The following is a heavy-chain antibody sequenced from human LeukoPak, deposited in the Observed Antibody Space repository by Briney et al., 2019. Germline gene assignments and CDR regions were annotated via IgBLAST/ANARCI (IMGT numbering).Heavy chain of an antibody. CDR2: ISPGGPT. CDR1: GFPFSSHG. Sequence: PGGTLRLSCAGSGFPFSSHGMNWVRQAPGKGLEWVSGISPGGPTYYADSVKGRFTISRDDSKDTLYLQMKNLRAEDTAVYYCAKDGAWLRFDYWGQGTPLTVSS. V-gene: IGHV3-23*01. J-gene: IGHJ4*02. CDR3: AKDGAWLRFDY. D-gene: IGHD5-12*01.